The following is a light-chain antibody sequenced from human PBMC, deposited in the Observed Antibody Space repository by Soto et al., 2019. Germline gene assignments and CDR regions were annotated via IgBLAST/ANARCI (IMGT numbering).Light chain of an antibody. CDR1: HSVSSSY. CDR3: QQYGSSPPIT. CDR2: GAS. Sequence: EIVLTQSPGTLSLSPGERATLSCRASHSVSSSYLAWYQQKPGQAPRLLIYGASSRATGIPDRFSGSGSGTDFPLTISRLEPEDFAVYSCQQYGSSPPITFGQGTRLEIK. J-gene: IGKJ5*01. V-gene: IGKV3-20*01.